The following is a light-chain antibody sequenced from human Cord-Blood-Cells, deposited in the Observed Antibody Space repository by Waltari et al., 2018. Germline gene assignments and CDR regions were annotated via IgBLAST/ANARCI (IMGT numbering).Light chain of an antibody. CDR3: QQSYSTPLT. CDR2: AAS. J-gene: IGKJ4*01. Sequence: DIQMTQSPPSLSASVGDRVTITCRASQSISSYLNWYQQKPGKAPKLQIYAASSLQSGVPSRFSGSGSGTDFTLTISSLQPEDFATYYCQQSYSTPLTFGGGTKVEIK. CDR1: QSISSY. V-gene: IGKV1-39*01.